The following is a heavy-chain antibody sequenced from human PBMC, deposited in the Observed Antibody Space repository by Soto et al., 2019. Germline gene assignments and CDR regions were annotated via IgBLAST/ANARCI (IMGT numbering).Heavy chain of an antibody. V-gene: IGHV1-3*01. CDR3: ARDMGFGLSDY. CDR1: GYTFTNYA. CDR2: INAGNGNT. J-gene: IGHJ4*02. Sequence: ASVKVSCKASGYTFTNYAIDWVRQAPGQRLEWMGWINAGNGNTKYSQKFLGRVTITRDTSASTAYMELSSLGSEDTAVYYCARDMGFGLSDYWGQGILVTVSS. D-gene: IGHD3-10*01.